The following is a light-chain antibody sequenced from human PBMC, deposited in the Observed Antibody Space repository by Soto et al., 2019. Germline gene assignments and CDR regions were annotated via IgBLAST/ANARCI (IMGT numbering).Light chain of an antibody. CDR1: QGISSY. CDR2: SAS. V-gene: IGKV1-9*01. Sequence: DIQLTQSPSFLSASVGDRVTITCRASQGISSYLAWYQRKPGKAPKLLIYSASTLQSGVPSGFSGSGSGTEFTLTISSLQPEDFAIYYCQQFNSYPITFGQGTRLEIK. CDR3: QQFNSYPIT. J-gene: IGKJ5*01.